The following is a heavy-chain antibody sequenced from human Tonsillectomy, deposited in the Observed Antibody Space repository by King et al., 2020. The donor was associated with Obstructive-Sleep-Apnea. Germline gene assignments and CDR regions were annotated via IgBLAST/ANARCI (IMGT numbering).Heavy chain of an antibody. Sequence: EVQLVESGGGLVQPGGSLRVSCAASGFIFNNYWMSWVRQAPGKGLEWVANINQDGSQKYYVDSVKGRFTISRDNAKNSLFLQMNGLRAEDTAVYYCARDLHFASGSYRYWGQGTLVTVSS. V-gene: IGHV3-7*03. CDR3: ARDLHFASGSYRY. CDR2: INQDGSQK. CDR1: GFIFNNYW. J-gene: IGHJ4*02. D-gene: IGHD3-10*01.